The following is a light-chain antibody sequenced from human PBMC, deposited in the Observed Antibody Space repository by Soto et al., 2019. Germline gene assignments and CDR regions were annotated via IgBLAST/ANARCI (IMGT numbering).Light chain of an antibody. CDR3: QQYYSTPPT. CDR1: QSVLYSSNNKNY. Sequence: DIVRTQSPDSLAVSLGERATINCKSSQSVLYSSNNKNYLAWYQQKPGQPPKLLIYWASTRESGVPDRFSGSGSGPDFTLTISSLQAEDVAVYYCQQYYSTPPTFGQGTKVEIK. V-gene: IGKV4-1*01. CDR2: WAS. J-gene: IGKJ1*01.